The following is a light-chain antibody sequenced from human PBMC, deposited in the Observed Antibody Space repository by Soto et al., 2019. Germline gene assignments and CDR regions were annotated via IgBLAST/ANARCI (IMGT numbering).Light chain of an antibody. CDR3: QQYNSYWT. Sequence: DIVLTHSPGTLSLSPWERATLSCRASQSVSSNHLAWYQQKPVQPPRLLIYDASTRATGIPARFSGSGSGTKFTLTISSLQPDDFATYYCQQYNSYWTFGQGTKVDIK. V-gene: IGKV3-20*01. CDR2: DAS. CDR1: QSVSSNH. J-gene: IGKJ1*01.